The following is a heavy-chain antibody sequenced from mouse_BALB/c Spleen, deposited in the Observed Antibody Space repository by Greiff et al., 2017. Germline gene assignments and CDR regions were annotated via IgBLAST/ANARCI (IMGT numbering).Heavy chain of an antibody. CDR1: GFTFSSYA. J-gene: IGHJ2*01. Sequence: EVKLVESGGGLVKPGGSLKLSCAASGFTFSSYAMSWVRQSPEKRLEWVAEISSGGSYTYYPDTVTGRFTISRDNAKNTLYLEMSSLRSEDTAMYYCARAPMVRGGYFDYWGQGTTLTVSS. D-gene: IGHD2-1*01. CDR3: ARAPMVRGGYFDY. CDR2: ISSGGSYT. V-gene: IGHV5-9-4*01.